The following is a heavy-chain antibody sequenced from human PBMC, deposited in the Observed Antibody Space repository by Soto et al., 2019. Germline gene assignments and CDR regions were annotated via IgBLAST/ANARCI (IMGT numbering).Heavy chain of an antibody. V-gene: IGHV1-69*13. J-gene: IGHJ6*02. Sequence: SVKVSCKASGGTFSSYAISWVRQAPGQGLEWMGGIIPIFGTANYAQKFQGRVTITADESTSTAYMELSSLRSEDTAVYYCARGGYYDSSGYLGYYYYGMDVWGQGTTVTVSS. CDR2: IIPIFGTA. D-gene: IGHD3-22*01. CDR3: ARGGYYDSSGYLGYYYYGMDV. CDR1: GGTFSSYA.